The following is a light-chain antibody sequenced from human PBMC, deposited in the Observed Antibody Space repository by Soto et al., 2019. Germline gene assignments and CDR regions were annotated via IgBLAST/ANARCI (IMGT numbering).Light chain of an antibody. CDR3: QQYNSYSSYT. V-gene: IGKV1-5*03. CDR2: KAS. CDR1: QSISSW. J-gene: IGKJ2*01. Sequence: DIQMTQSPSTLSACVGDRVTITCRASQSISSWLAWYQQKPGKAPKLLIYKASSLESGVPSRFSGSGSGTEFTLTISSLQPDDFATYYCQQYNSYSSYTFGQGTK.